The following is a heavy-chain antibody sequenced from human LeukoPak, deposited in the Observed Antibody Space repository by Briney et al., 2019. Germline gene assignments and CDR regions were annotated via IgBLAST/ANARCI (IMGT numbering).Heavy chain of an antibody. Sequence: GGSLRLSCAAFGFTFSSYSMNWVRQAPGKGLEWVSYISSSSSTIYYADSVKGRFTISRDNAKNSLYLQMSSLRAEDTAVYYCARAWGAAAGSYGMDVWGQGTTVTVSS. J-gene: IGHJ6*02. CDR2: ISSSSSTI. D-gene: IGHD6-13*01. V-gene: IGHV3-48*04. CDR3: ARAWGAAAGSYGMDV. CDR1: GFTFSSYS.